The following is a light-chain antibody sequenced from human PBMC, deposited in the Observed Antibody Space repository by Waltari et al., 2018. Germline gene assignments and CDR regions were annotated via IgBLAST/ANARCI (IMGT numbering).Light chain of an antibody. CDR3: QQRSNWPPT. V-gene: IGKV3-11*01. Sequence: EIVLTQSPATLSLSPGERATLSCRASQSIDSYLAWYLQKPGQAPRLLIFDAYNRATGIPARFSGSGFGTDFTLTISSLEPEDFGVYYCQQRSNWPPTFGQGTRLEIK. CDR1: QSIDSY. CDR2: DAY. J-gene: IGKJ5*01.